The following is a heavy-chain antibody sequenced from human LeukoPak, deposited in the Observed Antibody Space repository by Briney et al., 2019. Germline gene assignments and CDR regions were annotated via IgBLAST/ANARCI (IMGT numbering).Heavy chain of an antibody. Sequence: GGSLRLSCAASGFTLSSYAVSWVRQAPGKGLEWVSALSGSGGSTYYADSVKGRFTISRDNSKNTLYLQMNSLRAEDTAVYFCARDGVPPCGYDRPAFDYWGQGTLVTVSS. CDR3: ARDGVPPCGYDRPAFDY. J-gene: IGHJ4*02. CDR2: LSGSGGST. CDR1: GFTLSSYA. V-gene: IGHV3-23*01. D-gene: IGHD3-22*01.